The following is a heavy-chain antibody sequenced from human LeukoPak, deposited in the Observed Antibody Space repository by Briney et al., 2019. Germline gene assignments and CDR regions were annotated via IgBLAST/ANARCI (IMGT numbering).Heavy chain of an antibody. CDR1: GFTFSSYA. D-gene: IGHD3-3*01. Sequence: GGSLRLSCAASGFTFSSYAMSWVRQAPGRGLEWVSAISGSGANTYYADSVKGRFTISRDNSKNTLYLQMNSLRAEDTAVYYCAKGFWSGYSPDYFDYWGQGTLVTVSS. V-gene: IGHV3-23*01. J-gene: IGHJ4*02. CDR3: AKGFWSGYSPDYFDY. CDR2: ISGSGANT.